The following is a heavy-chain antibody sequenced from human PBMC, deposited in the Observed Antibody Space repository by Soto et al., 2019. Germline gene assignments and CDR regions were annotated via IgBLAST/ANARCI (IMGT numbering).Heavy chain of an antibody. V-gene: IGHV1-46*01. CDR3: AREIIEMATSYNWFDP. Sequence: ASVKVSCKASGYTFTSYYMHWVRQAPGQGLEWMGIINPSGSSTSYAQKFQGRVTMTRDTSTSTVYMELSSLRSEDTAVYYCAREIIEMATSYNWFDPWGQGTLVTVSS. D-gene: IGHD5-12*01. CDR1: GYTFTSYY. CDR2: INPSGSST. J-gene: IGHJ5*02.